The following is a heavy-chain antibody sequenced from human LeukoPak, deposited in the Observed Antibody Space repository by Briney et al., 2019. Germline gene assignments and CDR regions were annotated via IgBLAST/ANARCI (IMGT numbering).Heavy chain of an antibody. D-gene: IGHD3-3*01. V-gene: IGHV4-61*02. CDR3: GRDWELRFHQGGFDY. J-gene: IGHJ4*02. CDR2: IYTSGST. Sequence: SETLSLTCTVSGGSISSGSYYWSWIRQPAGKGLEWIGRIYTSGSTNYNPSLKSRVTMTRDTSISTAYMELSGLRSDDTAVYYCGRDWELRFHQGGFDYWGQGTLITVSS. CDR1: GGSISSGSYY.